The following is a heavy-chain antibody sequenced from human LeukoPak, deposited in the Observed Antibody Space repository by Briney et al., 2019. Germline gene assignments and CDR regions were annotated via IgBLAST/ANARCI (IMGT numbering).Heavy chain of an antibody. CDR3: ARGGCSSTSCLLGAFDI. CDR1: GGSFSGYY. J-gene: IGHJ3*02. Sequence: PSETLSLTCAVYGGSFSGYYWSWIRQPPGKGLEWIGEINHSGSTNYNPSLKSRVTMSVDTSKNQFSLQLSSVTAADTAVYYCARGGCSSTSCLLGAFDIWGQGTMVTVSS. CDR2: INHSGST. D-gene: IGHD2-2*01. V-gene: IGHV4-34*01.